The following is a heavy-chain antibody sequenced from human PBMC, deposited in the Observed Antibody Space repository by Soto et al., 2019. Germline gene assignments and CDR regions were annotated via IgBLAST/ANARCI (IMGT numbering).Heavy chain of an antibody. V-gene: IGHV4-59*08. Sequence: SETLSLTCTFSSPSTSTHNWSWIRQTPGTGLEWIGYIYEGGSTGYNPSLESRVTISLDTSTNQLSLKLRTVTAADTAVYYCVRQGIGAQHGLVDVWGQGTTVTVS. J-gene: IGHJ6*02. CDR1: SPSTSTHN. D-gene: IGHD3-10*01. CDR2: IYEGGST. CDR3: VRQGIGAQHGLVDV.